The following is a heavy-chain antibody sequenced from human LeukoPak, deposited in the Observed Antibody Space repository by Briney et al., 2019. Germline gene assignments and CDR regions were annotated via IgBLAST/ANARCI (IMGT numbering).Heavy chain of an antibody. V-gene: IGHV3-48*03. CDR3: ARGWSGSC. J-gene: IGHJ4*02. CDR1: GFTFSSYE. Sequence: GGSLRLSCAASGFTFSSYEMNWVRQAPGKGLEWVSYISRSADTIYYADSVKGRFTISRDNAKNSLYLQMNSLRAEDTALYYCARGWSGSCWGQGTLVTVSS. CDR2: ISRSADTI. D-gene: IGHD1-26*01.